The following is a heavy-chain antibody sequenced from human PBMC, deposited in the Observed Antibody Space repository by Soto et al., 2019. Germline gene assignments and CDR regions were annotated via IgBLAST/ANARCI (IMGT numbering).Heavy chain of an antibody. CDR3: ARLYCTNGVCPYYFYYYMDV. V-gene: IGHV4-39*01. D-gene: IGHD2-8*01. J-gene: IGHJ6*03. CDR2: IYHSGST. CDR1: GGSISSSYYY. Sequence: SETLSLTCAVSGGSISSSYYYWGWIRQTPGKGLEWIGSIYHSGSTYYNPSLKSRVTISVDTSKNQFSLNLSSVTAAETAVYYCARLYCTNGVCPYYFYYYMDVWGEGATVTVSS.